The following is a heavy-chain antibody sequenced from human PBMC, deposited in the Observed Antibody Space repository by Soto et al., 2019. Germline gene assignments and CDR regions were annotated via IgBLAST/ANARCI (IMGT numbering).Heavy chain of an antibody. CDR3: ARGADSSGYYYLYYFDY. Sequence: SETLSLTCVVYGGSFSGYYWSCIRQPPGKGLEWIGEINHSGSTNYNPSLKSRVTISVDTSKNQFSLKLSSVTAADTAVYYCARGADSSGYYYLYYFDYWGQGTLVTVSS. J-gene: IGHJ4*02. V-gene: IGHV4-34*01. D-gene: IGHD3-22*01. CDR2: INHSGST. CDR1: GGSFSGYY.